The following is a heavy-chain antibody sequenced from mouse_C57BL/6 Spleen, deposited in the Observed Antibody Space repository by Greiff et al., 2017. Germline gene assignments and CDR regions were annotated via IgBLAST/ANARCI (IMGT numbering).Heavy chain of an antibody. CDR3: ASKADPGLDY. CDR2: IYPRSGNT. CDR1: GYTFTSYG. Sequence: QVQLKESGAELARPGASVKLSCKASGYTFTSYGISWVQQRPGQGLEWIGEIYPRSGNTYYNEKFKGKATLTADKSSSTAYMRLRSLTSEDSAVYFCASKADPGLDYWGQGTTLTVSS. D-gene: IGHD3-2*02. J-gene: IGHJ2*01. V-gene: IGHV1-81*01.